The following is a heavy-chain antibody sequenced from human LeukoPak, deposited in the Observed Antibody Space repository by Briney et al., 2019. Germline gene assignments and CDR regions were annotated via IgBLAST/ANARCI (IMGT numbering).Heavy chain of an antibody. V-gene: IGHV3-11*04. Sequence: GGSLRLSCAASGFTFSDHYMSWIRQAPGKGLEWVSYISSSGSSIYYADSVKGRFTISRDNAKNSLYLQMNSLRVEDTAVYYCARDFAATGDYYYYMDVWGKGTTVTVSS. D-gene: IGHD2-15*01. CDR3: ARDFAATGDYYYYMDV. CDR1: GFTFSDHY. CDR2: ISSSGSSI. J-gene: IGHJ6*03.